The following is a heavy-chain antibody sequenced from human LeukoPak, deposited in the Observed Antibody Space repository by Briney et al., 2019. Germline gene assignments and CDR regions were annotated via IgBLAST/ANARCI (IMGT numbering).Heavy chain of an antibody. CDR2: ISNSGSP. D-gene: IGHD4-23*01. CDR3: ARLRWPRDAPFDI. Sequence: SETLSLTCTVSGGSITSYFWSWIRQPPGKGLEWIGYISNSGSPFYNPALKSRVTISVDTSKNQFSLKLSSVTAADTAVYYCARLRWPRDAPFDIWGQGTMVTVSS. V-gene: IGHV4-59*01. J-gene: IGHJ3*02. CDR1: GGSITSYF.